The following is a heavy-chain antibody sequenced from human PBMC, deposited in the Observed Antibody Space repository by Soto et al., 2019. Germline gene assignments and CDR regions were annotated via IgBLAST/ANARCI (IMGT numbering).Heavy chain of an antibody. CDR1: GFTFSSYA. V-gene: IGHV3-23*01. Sequence: GGSLRLSCAASGFTFSSYAMNWVRQAPGKGLEWVSVISGSGSSTYYADSVKGRFIFSRDNPKNTMYLQMNSLRAEDTAVYFCAKTTDGWFSAFEIWGQGTVVTV. CDR2: ISGSGSST. J-gene: IGHJ3*02. D-gene: IGHD6-19*01. CDR3: AKTTDGWFSAFEI.